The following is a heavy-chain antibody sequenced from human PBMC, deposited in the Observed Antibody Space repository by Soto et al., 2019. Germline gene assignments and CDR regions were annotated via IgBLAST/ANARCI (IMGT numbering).Heavy chain of an antibody. D-gene: IGHD5-18*01. J-gene: IGHJ4*02. Sequence: ASVKVSCKASGYTFTSYGITWVRQAPGQGLEWMGWISAYNGNTNYAQKLQGRVTMTTDTSTSTAYMELRSLRSDDTAVYYCARGRYSYGKMDSFDYWGQGTLVTVSS. CDR3: ARGRYSYGKMDSFDY. CDR2: ISAYNGNT. V-gene: IGHV1-18*04. CDR1: GYTFTSYG.